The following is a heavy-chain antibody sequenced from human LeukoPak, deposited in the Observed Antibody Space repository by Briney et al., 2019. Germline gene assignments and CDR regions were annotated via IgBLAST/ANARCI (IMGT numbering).Heavy chain of an antibody. D-gene: IGHD3-16*01. CDR3: ARVIQLTYMDV. V-gene: IGHV3-48*03. CDR2: ISSSGSII. CDR1: GFTFSGYE. J-gene: IGHJ6*03. Sequence: TGGSLRLSCAVSGFTFSGYEMNWVRQAPGKGLEWVSYISSSGSIIYYAGSVKGRFTVSRDNPKKSLFLQMNSLRAEDTAVYFCARVIQLTYMDVWGKGTTVTVSS.